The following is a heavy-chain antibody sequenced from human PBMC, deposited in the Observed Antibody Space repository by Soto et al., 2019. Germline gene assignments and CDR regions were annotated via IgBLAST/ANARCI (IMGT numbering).Heavy chain of an antibody. CDR3: ARVREGRVFGVVSPCGMEG. D-gene: IGHD3-3*01. J-gene: IGHJ6*02. CDR2: INPNSGGT. CDR1: GYTFTSYY. V-gene: IGHV1-2*04. Sequence: ASVKVSCKASGYTFTSYYMHWVRQAPGQGLEWMGWINPNSGGTNYAQKFQGWVTMTRDTSISTAYMELSRLRSDDTAVYYCARVREGRVFGVVSPCGMEGWGQGPRVTVP.